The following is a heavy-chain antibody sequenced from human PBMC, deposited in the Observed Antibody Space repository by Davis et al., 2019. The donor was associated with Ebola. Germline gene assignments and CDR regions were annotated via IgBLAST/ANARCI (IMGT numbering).Heavy chain of an antibody. J-gene: IGHJ4*02. CDR1: GFTFSDYY. CDR3: ARDRDPYYDIMIGYSPIDY. D-gene: IGHD3-9*01. CDR2: ISSSGSTI. Sequence: GGSLRLSCAASGFTFSDYYMSWIRQAPGKGLEWVSYISSSGSTIYYADSVKGRFTISRDNAKNSLYLQINSLRAEDTAVYFCARDRDPYYDIMIGYSPIDYWGQGTLVTVSS. V-gene: IGHV3-11*01.